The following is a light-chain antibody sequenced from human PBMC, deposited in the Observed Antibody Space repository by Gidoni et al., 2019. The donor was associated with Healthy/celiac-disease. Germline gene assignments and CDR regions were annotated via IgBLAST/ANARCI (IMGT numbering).Light chain of an antibody. V-gene: IGLV2-14*01. CDR2: DVS. J-gene: IGLJ1*01. CDR1: SSDVGGYNY. Sequence: QSALTQPASVSGSPGQSITISCTGTSSDVGGYNYVSWYQQHPGKAPKLMIYDVSNRPSGVSNRFSGSKSGNTASLTISVLPAEDEADYYCSSYTSSSAYVFGTGTKVTVL. CDR3: SSYTSSSAYV.